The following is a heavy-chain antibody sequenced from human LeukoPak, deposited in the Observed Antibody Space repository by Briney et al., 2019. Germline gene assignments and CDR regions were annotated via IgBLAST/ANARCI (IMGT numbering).Heavy chain of an antibody. J-gene: IGHJ4*02. D-gene: IGHD3-22*01. CDR1: GFTFSFYG. CDR3: ARALERYYYDSSGYYAHFDY. Sequence: PGGSLRLSCGASGFTFSFYGMHWVRQGPGKGLEWVAVIWYDGSNKYYADSVKGRFTISRDNSKNTLYLQMNSLRAEDTAVYYCARALERYYYDSSGYYAHFDYWGQGTLVTVSS. V-gene: IGHV3-33*01. CDR2: IWYDGSNK.